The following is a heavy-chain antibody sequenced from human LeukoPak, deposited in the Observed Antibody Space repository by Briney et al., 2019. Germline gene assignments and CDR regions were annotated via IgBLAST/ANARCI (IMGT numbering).Heavy chain of an antibody. D-gene: IGHD6-13*01. CDR1: GGSFSGYY. V-gene: IGHV4-34*01. CDR3: ARRTAAAGKTFDY. Sequence: PSETLSLTCAVYGGSFSGYYWSWIRQPPGKGLEWIGEINHSGSTNYNPSLKSRVTISVDTSKNQFSLKLSSVTAADTAVYYCARRTAAAGKTFDYWGQGTLVTVSS. CDR2: INHSGST. J-gene: IGHJ4*02.